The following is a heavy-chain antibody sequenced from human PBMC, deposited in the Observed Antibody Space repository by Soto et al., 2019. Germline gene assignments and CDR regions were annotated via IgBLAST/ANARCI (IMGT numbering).Heavy chain of an antibody. J-gene: IGHJ4*02. D-gene: IGHD1-26*01. CDR2: IDYSGST. CDR1: GDSISSAY. CDR3: AKHSGNYDFDS. Sequence: SETLSLTCSVSGDSISSAYWSWIRQPPGKGLEWIAYIDYSGSTHPNPSLKGRVTMSLDTSKNQFSLKLSSVTASDTAVYFCAKHSGNYDFDSWGQGTLVTVAS. V-gene: IGHV4-59*03.